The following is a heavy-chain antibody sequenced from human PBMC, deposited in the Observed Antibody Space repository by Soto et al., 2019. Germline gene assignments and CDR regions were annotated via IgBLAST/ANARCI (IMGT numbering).Heavy chain of an antibody. CDR3: VRRHVSATGIDWFDP. D-gene: IGHD6-13*01. CDR2: INAANGDT. V-gene: IGHV1-3*01. Sequence: ASVKVSGEASGYTFTSCGIHWVRQAPGQRLEWMGWINAANGDTKDSPKFQGRVTITRDTSASTAYMELSSLRSEDTAVYYCVRRHVSATGIDWFDPWGQGTLVTVSS. CDR1: GYTFTSCG. J-gene: IGHJ5*02.